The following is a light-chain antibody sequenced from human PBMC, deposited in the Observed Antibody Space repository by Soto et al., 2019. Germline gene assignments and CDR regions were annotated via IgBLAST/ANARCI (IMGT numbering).Light chain of an antibody. Sequence: QSVLTQPPSVSAAPGQKVTISCSGSSSNIGNNYLSWYQQLPGTAPKLLIYDNNKRPSGIPDRFSGSKSGTSATLGITALQTGDEADYYCGTWDSSLSAVVFGGGTKLTIL. CDR2: DNN. CDR1: SSNIGNNY. V-gene: IGLV1-51*01. CDR3: GTWDSSLSAVV. J-gene: IGLJ3*02.